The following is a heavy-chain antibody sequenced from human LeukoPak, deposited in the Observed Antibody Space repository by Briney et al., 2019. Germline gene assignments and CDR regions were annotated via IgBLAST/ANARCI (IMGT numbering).Heavy chain of an antibody. D-gene: IGHD6-19*01. CDR1: GFTFSSYW. Sequence: PGGSLRLSCAASGFTFSSYWMHWVRQPPGKGLESVSRINTDGTVTTYADSVKGRFTVSRDNADNTMFLQMNSVRDEDTAVYYCATKQWLAPPPDSWGQGTPVTVSS. J-gene: IGHJ4*02. CDR3: ATKQWLAPPPDS. V-gene: IGHV3-74*01. CDR2: INTDGTVT.